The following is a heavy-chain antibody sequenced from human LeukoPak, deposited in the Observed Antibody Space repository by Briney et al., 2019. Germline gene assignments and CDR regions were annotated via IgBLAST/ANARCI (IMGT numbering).Heavy chain of an antibody. V-gene: IGHV1-2*02. CDR1: GYTFTGYY. J-gene: IGHJ5*02. Sequence: ASVKVSCKASGYTFTGYYMHWVRQAPGQGLEWMGWINPNSGGTNYAQKFQGRVTMTRDTSISTAYMELSRLRSDDTAVYYCARESGSYSYNWFDPWGQGALVTVSS. CDR2: INPNSGGT. CDR3: ARESGSYSYNWFDP. D-gene: IGHD1-26*01.